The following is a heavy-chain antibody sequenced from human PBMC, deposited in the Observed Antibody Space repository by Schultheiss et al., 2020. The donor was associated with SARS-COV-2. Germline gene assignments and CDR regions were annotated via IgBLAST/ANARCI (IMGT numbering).Heavy chain of an antibody. D-gene: IGHD2-2*01. J-gene: IGHJ6*02. V-gene: IGHV3-7*01. CDR2: IKQDGSEK. CDR3: ARERYCSSTSCYYYGMDV. CDR1: GFTFSDYY. Sequence: GGSLRLSCAASGFTFSDYYMSWIRQAPGKGLEWVANIKQDGSEKYYADSVKGRFTISRDNAKNSLYLQINSLRAEDTAVYYCARERYCSSTSCYYYGMDVWGQGTTVTVSS.